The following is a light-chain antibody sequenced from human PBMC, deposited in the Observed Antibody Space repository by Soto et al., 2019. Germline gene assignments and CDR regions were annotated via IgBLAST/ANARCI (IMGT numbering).Light chain of an antibody. V-gene: IGLV1-51*01. J-gene: IGLJ2*01. Sequence: QSVLTQPPSVSAAPGQQVTISCSGSSSNIGNNYVSWYQQLPGTAPKLLIYANNERPSGIPDRFSGSKSGTSATLGITGLQTGDEADYYCGTWDSSLSAGVFGGGTKVTVL. CDR2: ANN. CDR1: SSNIGNNY. CDR3: GTWDSSLSAGV.